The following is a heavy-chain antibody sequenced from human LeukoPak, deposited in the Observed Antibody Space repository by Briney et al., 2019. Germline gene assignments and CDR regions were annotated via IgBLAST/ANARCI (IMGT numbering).Heavy chain of an antibody. CDR3: ARVSPNTVTTLQYFDY. Sequence: GGSLRLSCAASGFAFSRPAMHWLRQAPGKGLEWVGRIRSKPNNYATTYSASVEGRFTISRDDSKNMTFLQMNSLQAEDTAVYYCARVSPNTVTTLQYFDYWGQGTLVTVSS. CDR2: IRSKPNNYAT. D-gene: IGHD4-17*01. CDR1: GFAFSRPA. V-gene: IGHV3-73*01. J-gene: IGHJ4*02.